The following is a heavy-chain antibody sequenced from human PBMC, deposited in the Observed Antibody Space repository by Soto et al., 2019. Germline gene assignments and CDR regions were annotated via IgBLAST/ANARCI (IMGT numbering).Heavy chain of an antibody. V-gene: IGHV4-61*01. CDR2: IYDSGST. CDR1: GGSVSSGTYY. CDR3: AREDYDFWSGQDANYYGMDV. D-gene: IGHD3-3*01. J-gene: IGHJ6*02. Sequence: TSETLSLTCTVSGGSVSSGTYYWSWIRQSPGKGLEWIGYIYDSGSTNYNPSLKSRVTISVDTSKNQFSLKLTSVTAADTAVYYCAREDYDFWSGQDANYYGMDVWGQGTTVTVS.